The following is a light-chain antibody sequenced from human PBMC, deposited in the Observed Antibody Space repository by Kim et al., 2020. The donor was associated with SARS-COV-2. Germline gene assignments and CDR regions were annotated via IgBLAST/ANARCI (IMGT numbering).Light chain of an antibody. CDR1: QSISSY. CDR3: QQSYSTLPT. J-gene: IGKJ4*01. V-gene: IGKV1-39*01. CDR2: AAS. Sequence: DIQMTQSPSSLSASVGDRVTITCRASQSISSYLNWYQQKPGKAPKLLIYAASSLQSGVPSRFSGSGSGTDFTLTISSLQPEDFATYYCQQSYSTLPTSGGGTKLEI.